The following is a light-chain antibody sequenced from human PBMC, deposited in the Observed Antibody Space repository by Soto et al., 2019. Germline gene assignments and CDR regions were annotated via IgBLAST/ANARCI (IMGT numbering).Light chain of an antibody. CDR1: QSISSSF. CDR2: GAS. CDR3: QQYDNSPIT. V-gene: IGKV3-20*01. Sequence: EIVFTQSPGILSLSPGERASLSCGASQSISSSFLAWYQQKPGQAPRILIYGASSRDTGIPDRFSGSWSETDFTLPISRLEPEDFEVYYCQQYDNSPITFGQGTRLEIK. J-gene: IGKJ5*01.